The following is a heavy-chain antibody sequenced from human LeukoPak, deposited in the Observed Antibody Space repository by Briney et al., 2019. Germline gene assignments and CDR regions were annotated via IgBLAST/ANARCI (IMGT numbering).Heavy chain of an antibody. J-gene: IGHJ3*02. CDR3: GRDLNWGAFDI. V-gene: IGHV3-23*01. D-gene: IGHD7-27*01. CDR1: GFTFRNYG. Sequence: GGSLRLSCAASGFTFRNYGMHWVRQAPGKGLEWVSGIRANGETTYYADSVRGRFTISRDNSRSMVWLQMNSLTAEDTAMYYCGRDLNWGAFDIRGLGTLVTVSS. CDR2: IRANGETT.